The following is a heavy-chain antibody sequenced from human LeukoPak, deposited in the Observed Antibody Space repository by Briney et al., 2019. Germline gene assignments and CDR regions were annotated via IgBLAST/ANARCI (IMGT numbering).Heavy chain of an antibody. V-gene: IGHV3-7*01. CDR1: GFTFNRYW. Sequence: GGSLRLSCAASGFTFNRYWMSWVRQAPGKELQWVANIKQDGSAKYYVDSVKGRFTISRDNAKNSLYLQMNSLRAEDTAVYYCAGHYYASGSPPDFWGQGTLVTVSS. J-gene: IGHJ4*02. D-gene: IGHD3-10*01. CDR2: IKQDGSAK. CDR3: AGHYYASGSPPDF.